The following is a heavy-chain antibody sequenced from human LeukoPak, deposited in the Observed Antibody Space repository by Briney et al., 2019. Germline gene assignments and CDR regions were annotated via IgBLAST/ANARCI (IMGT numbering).Heavy chain of an antibody. D-gene: IGHD3-10*01. V-gene: IGHV3-7*01. Sequence: GGSLRLSCAASGFTFSSYWMSWVRQAPGKGLEWVANIKEDGSEKYYVGSVKGRFTISRDNAKNSLYLQMNSLSAEDTAVYYCARETVWFGDPWGYWGQGTLVTISS. CDR1: GFTFSSYW. CDR3: ARETVWFGDPWGY. J-gene: IGHJ4*02. CDR2: IKEDGSEK.